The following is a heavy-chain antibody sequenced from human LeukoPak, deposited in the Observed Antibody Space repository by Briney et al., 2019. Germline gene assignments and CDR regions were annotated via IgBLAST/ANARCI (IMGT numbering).Heavy chain of an antibody. CDR1: GFTFSSYA. D-gene: IGHD6-19*01. J-gene: IGHJ4*02. V-gene: IGHV3-23*01. CDR3: ASPGGYSSGWVYYFDY. Sequence: GGSLRLSCAASGFTFSSYAMSWVRQAPGKGLEWVSAISGSGGSTYYADSVKGRFTISRDNSKNTLYLQMNSLRAEDTAVYYCASPGGYSSGWVYYFDYWGQGTLVTVSS. CDR2: ISGSGGST.